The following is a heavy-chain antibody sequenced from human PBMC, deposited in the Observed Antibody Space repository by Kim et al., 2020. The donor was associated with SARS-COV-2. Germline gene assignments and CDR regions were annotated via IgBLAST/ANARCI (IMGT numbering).Heavy chain of an antibody. V-gene: IGHV3-9*01. CDR3: AKDIGYLDYYYGMDV. Sequence: GGSLRLSCAASGFTFDDYAMHWVRQAPGKGLEWVSGISWNSGSIGYADSVKGRFTISRDNAKNSLYLQMNSLRAEDTALYYCAKDIGYLDYYYGMDVWGQGTTVTVSS. CDR1: GFTFDDYA. J-gene: IGHJ6*02. D-gene: IGHD6-25*01. CDR2: ISWNSGSI.